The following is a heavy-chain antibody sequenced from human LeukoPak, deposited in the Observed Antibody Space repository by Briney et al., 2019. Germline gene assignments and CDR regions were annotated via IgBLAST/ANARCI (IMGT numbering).Heavy chain of an antibody. V-gene: IGHV3-23*01. CDR3: AKPPPDSSSWLFDY. J-gene: IGHJ4*02. CDR1: GFTFSTYA. CDR2: VSGNGGST. Sequence: GGSLRLSCAASGFTFSTYAMSWVRQAPGTGLEWVSTVSGNGGSTYYADSVKGRFTISRDNSKNTLYLHMNSLRAEDTAVYYCAKPPPDSSSWLFDYWGQGTLVTVSS. D-gene: IGHD6-13*01.